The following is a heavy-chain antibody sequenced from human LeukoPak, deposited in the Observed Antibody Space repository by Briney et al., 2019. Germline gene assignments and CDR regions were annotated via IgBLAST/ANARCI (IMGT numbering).Heavy chain of an antibody. J-gene: IGHJ3*02. D-gene: IGHD6-13*01. Sequence: GGSLRLSCAASGFNVSSYWMSWVRQAPGKGLERVANIKQDGSEKYYVDSVKGRFTISRDNAKNSLYLQMNSLRAEDTAVYYCARDPGRWSDAFDIWGQGTMVTVSS. CDR3: ARDPGRWSDAFDI. CDR1: GFNVSSYW. CDR2: IKQDGSEK. V-gene: IGHV3-7*03.